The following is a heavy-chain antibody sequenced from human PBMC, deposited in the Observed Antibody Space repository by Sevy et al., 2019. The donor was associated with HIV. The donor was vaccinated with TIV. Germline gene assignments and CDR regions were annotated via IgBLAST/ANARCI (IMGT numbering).Heavy chain of an antibody. Sequence: GGSLRLSCAASGLTFSDYYMSWIRQAPGKGLEWVSHISSSSSYTNYADSVKGRFTISRDNAKNSLYLQMNSLRAEDTAVYYCARRRLLGAFDIWGQRTMVTVSS. CDR1: GLTFSDYY. D-gene: IGHD3-22*01. CDR2: ISSSSSYT. J-gene: IGHJ3*02. V-gene: IGHV3-11*06. CDR3: ARRRLLGAFDI.